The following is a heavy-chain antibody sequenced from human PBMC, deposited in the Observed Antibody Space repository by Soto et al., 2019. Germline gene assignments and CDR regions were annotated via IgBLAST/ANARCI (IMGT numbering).Heavy chain of an antibody. CDR2: IIPILGIA. V-gene: IGHV1-69*04. CDR3: AKEGLYGDYVMAY. D-gene: IGHD4-17*01. Sequence: SVEVCCKASGGTFSSYTISWVRQDPGQGLEWMGRIIPILGIANYAQKFQGRVTITADKSTSTAYMELSSLRSEDTAVFYCAKEGLYGDYVMAYWGQGTLVPVSS. J-gene: IGHJ4*02. CDR1: GGTFSSYT.